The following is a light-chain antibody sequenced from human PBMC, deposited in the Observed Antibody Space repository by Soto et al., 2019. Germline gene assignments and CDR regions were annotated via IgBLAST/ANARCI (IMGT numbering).Light chain of an antibody. CDR3: QQYGSSPS. CDR1: QTISKY. CDR2: AAT. J-gene: IGKJ1*01. V-gene: IGKV1-39*01. Sequence: DIQMTQSPASLSASVGDRVVIACRASQTISKYVNWYQQKPGKAPQLLIYAATSLQRGVPSRFSGSGSGTDFTFTISRLDPEDFAVYYCQQYGSSPSFGQGTKVEIK.